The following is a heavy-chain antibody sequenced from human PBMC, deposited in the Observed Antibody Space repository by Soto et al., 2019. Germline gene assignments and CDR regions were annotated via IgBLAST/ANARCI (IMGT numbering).Heavy chain of an antibody. CDR3: ARLTPIAEAFDS. CDR1: GFTFSSYA. D-gene: IGHD6-13*01. V-gene: IGHV3-64*01. Sequence: GVPLRLSRAAVGFTFSSYAMHWVRQAPGKGLEYVSAIRSNGASTTYANSVKGRFTIYRDNSKNPLYLQMGRLRAEDMAVYYCARLTPIAEAFDSWGQGTLVTVSS. J-gene: IGHJ4*02. CDR2: IRSNGAST.